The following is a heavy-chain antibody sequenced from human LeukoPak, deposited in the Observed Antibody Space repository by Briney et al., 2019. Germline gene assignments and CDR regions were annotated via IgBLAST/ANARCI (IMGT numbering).Heavy chain of an antibody. V-gene: IGHV1-2*02. CDR1: GYTFTGYY. Sequence: ASVKVSCKASGYTFTGYYMHWVRQAPGQGLEWMGWINPNSGGTNYAQKFQGRVTMTRDTSISAAYMELSRLRSDDTAVYYCARGLGFGELLYPFDYWGQGTLVTVSS. D-gene: IGHD3-10*01. CDR3: ARGLGFGELLYPFDY. J-gene: IGHJ4*02. CDR2: INPNSGGT.